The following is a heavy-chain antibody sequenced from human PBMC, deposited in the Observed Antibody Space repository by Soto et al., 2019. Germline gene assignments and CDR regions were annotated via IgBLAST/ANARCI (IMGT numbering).Heavy chain of an antibody. Sequence: PSETLSLTCAVSGYSISSGYYCGWIRQPPGKGLEWIGSIYHSGITYYNPSLKSRVTISVDTSKKQFSLKLSSVTAADTAVYYCARESYDILTAPVNFDYWGQGTMVTVS. V-gene: IGHV4-38-2*02. CDR1: GYSISSGYY. CDR2: IYHSGIT. J-gene: IGHJ4*02. D-gene: IGHD3-9*01. CDR3: ARESYDILTAPVNFDY.